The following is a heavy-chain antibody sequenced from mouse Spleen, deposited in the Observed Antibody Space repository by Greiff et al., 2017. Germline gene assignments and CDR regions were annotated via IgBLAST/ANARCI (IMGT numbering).Heavy chain of an antibody. CDR1: GFTFSSYA. Sequence: VVESGGGLVKPGGSLKLSCAASGFTFSSYAMSWVRQTPEKRLEWVATISSGGSYTYYPDSVKGRFTISRDNAKNTLYLQMSSLRSEDTAMYYCARGLLLRFFDYWGQGTTLTVSS. J-gene: IGHJ2*01. CDR2: ISSGGSYT. D-gene: IGHD1-1*01. V-gene: IGHV5-9-1*01. CDR3: ARGLLLRFFDY.